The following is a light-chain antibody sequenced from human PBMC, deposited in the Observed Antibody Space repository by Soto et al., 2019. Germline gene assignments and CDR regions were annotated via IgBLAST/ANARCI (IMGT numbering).Light chain of an antibody. CDR1: QSISSY. CDR2: AAS. CDR3: QQSYSTPPWT. Sequence: DIQMTQSPSSLSASVVDRVTITCLASQSISSYLNWYQQKPWKAPKLLIYAASSLQSGVPSMFSGSGSWTDFTLTISSLQPEDYATYYCQQSYSTPPWTFGQGTKVDIK. J-gene: IGKJ1*01. V-gene: IGKV1-39*01.